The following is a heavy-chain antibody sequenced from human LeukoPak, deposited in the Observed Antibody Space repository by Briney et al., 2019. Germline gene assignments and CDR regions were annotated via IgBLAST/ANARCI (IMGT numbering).Heavy chain of an antibody. Sequence: SVKVSCKASGGTFSSYAISWVRQAPGQGLEWMGGIIPILGTASYAQKFQGRVTITTDESTSTAYMELSSLRSEDTAVYYCARAPYCGGDCYRHFDYWGQGTLVTVSS. CDR2: IIPILGTA. J-gene: IGHJ4*02. CDR1: GGTFSSYA. D-gene: IGHD2-21*02. V-gene: IGHV1-69*05. CDR3: ARAPYCGGDCYRHFDY.